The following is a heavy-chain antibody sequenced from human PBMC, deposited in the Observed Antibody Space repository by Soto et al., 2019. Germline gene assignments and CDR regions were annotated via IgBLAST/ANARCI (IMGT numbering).Heavy chain of an antibody. CDR1: GFTFSSYG. D-gene: IGHD6-6*01. V-gene: IGHV3-33*01. J-gene: IGHJ6*03. Sequence: GGSLRLSCAASGFTFSSYGMHWVRQAPGKGLEWVAVIWYDGSNKYYADSVKGRFTISRDNSKNTLYLQMNSLRAEDTAVYYCARPPSSVYYYYYMDVWGKGTTVTVSS. CDR3: ARPPSSVYYYYYMDV. CDR2: IWYDGSNK.